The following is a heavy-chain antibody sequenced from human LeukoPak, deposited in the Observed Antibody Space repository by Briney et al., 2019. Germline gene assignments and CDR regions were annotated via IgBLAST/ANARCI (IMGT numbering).Heavy chain of an antibody. CDR1: GYTFTSYG. CDR2: ISAYNGNT. D-gene: IGHD3-10*01. Sequence: ASVKVSCKASGYTFTSYGISWVRQAPGQGLEWMGWISAYNGNTNYAQKLQGRVTMTTDTSTSTAYMELRSLRSDDTAVYYCARETTVWFGEFSLPDYWGQGTLVTVSS. CDR3: ARETTVWFGEFSLPDY. J-gene: IGHJ4*02. V-gene: IGHV1-18*01.